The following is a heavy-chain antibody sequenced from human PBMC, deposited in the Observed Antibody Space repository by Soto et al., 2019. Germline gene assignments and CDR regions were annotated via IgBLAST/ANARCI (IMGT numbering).Heavy chain of an antibody. CDR3: AKDGYCSSTSCPPEFDY. Sequence: GSLRLSCAASGFTFITYGIHCFRHSAFKWLEWVAVISYDGSNKYYADSVKGRFTISRDNSKNTLYLQMNSLRAEDTAVYYCAKDGYCSSTSCPPEFDYWGQGTLVTVSS. CDR1: GFTFITYG. D-gene: IGHD2-2*03. J-gene: IGHJ4*02. CDR2: ISYDGSNK. V-gene: IGHV3-30*18.